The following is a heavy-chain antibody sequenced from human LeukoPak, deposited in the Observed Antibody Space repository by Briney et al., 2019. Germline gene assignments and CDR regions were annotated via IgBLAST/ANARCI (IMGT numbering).Heavy chain of an antibody. CDR3: AKDHERIQIWYGGFDY. CDR2: ISDSGGST. J-gene: IGHJ4*02. Sequence: PGGSLRLSCSASGFTFSSFVMNWVRQAPGKGLEWVSGISDSGGSTYYADSVKGRFTISRDNSKNTLYLQMNSLRAEDTAVYYCAKDHERIQIWYGGFDYWGQGTLVTVSS. V-gene: IGHV3-23*01. CDR1: GFTFSSFV. D-gene: IGHD3-16*01.